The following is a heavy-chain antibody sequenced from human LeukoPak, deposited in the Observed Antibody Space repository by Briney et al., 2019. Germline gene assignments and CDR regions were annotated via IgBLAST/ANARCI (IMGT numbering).Heavy chain of an antibody. CDR3: ARGGGLDV. V-gene: IGHV3-7*03. Sequence: GGSLRLSCAASGFTFSSYWRNWARQAPGKGREWVASINHNGNVNYYVDSVKGRFTISRDNAKNSLDLQMSNLGAEDTAVYFCARGGGLDVWGQGATVTVSS. D-gene: IGHD3-16*01. CDR1: GFTFSSYW. J-gene: IGHJ6*02. CDR2: INHNGNVN.